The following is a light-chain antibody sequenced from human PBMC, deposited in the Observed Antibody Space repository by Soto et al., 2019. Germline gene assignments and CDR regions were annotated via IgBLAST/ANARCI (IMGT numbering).Light chain of an antibody. V-gene: IGKV1-39*01. Sequence: DIQLTQSPSSLSASVGDRVTITCRASHDMSRYLNWYQQKPGKAPNLLIYAASSLQSGVPSRFSGSGSGTDFTLTIISLQPEDFATYYCQQTYSTRWTFGQGTKVEI. CDR1: HDMSRY. CDR3: QQTYSTRWT. J-gene: IGKJ1*01. CDR2: AAS.